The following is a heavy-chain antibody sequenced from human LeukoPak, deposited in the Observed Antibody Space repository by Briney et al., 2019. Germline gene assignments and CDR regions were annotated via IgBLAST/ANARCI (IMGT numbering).Heavy chain of an antibody. CDR2: ISAYNGNT. D-gene: IGHD2-15*01. J-gene: IGHJ5*02. CDR3: ARHDDGRYCSGGSCGNWFDP. V-gene: IGHV1-18*01. CDR1: GYTFTSYG. Sequence: GASVKVSCKASGYTFTSYGISWVRQAPGQGLEWMGWISAYNGNTNYAQKLLGRVTMTTDTSTSTAYMELRSLRSDDTAVYYCARHDDGRYCSGGSCGNWFDPWGQGTLVTVSS.